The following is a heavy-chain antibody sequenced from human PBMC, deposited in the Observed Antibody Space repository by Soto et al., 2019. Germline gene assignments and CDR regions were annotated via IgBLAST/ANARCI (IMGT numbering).Heavy chain of an antibody. CDR2: ISSSSSTI. V-gene: IGHV3-48*02. CDR3: ARDNVSNYYYYGMDV. J-gene: IGHJ6*02. D-gene: IGHD2-8*01. CDR1: GFTFSSYS. Sequence: GGSLRLSCAASGFTFSSYSMNWVRQAPGKGLEWVSYISSSSSTIYYADSVKGRFTISRDNAKNSLYLQMNSLRDEDTAVYYCARDNVSNYYYYGMDVWGQGTTVTVSS.